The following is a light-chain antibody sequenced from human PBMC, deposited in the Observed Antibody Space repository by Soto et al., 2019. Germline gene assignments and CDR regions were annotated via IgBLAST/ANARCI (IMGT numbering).Light chain of an antibody. CDR3: QQYNSYSGA. CDR1: QGIRTY. CDR2: DAS. Sequence: AIHLTQSPSSLSASVGDRVTITCRASQGIRTYLAWYQQKPGKAPKLLIYDASSLESGVPSRFSGSGSGTEFTLTISSLQPDDFATYYCQQYNSYSGAFGPGTTGDIK. J-gene: IGKJ3*01. V-gene: IGKV1-13*02.